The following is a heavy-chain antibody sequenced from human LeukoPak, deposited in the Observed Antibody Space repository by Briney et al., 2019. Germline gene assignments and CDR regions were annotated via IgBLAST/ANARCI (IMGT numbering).Heavy chain of an antibody. V-gene: IGHV4-59*01. J-gene: IGHJ4*02. Sequence: SETLSLTCTVSGGSISSYYWSWIRQPPGKGLEWIGYIYYSGSTNYNPSLKSRVTISVDTSKNQFSLKLSSVTAADTAVYYCARGAYYYDSSGYTFDYWGQGTLVTVSS. D-gene: IGHD3-22*01. CDR3: ARGAYYYDSSGYTFDY. CDR1: GGSISSYY. CDR2: IYYSGST.